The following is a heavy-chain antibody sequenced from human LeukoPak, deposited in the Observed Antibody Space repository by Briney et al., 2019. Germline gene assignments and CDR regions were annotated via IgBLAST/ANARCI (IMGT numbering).Heavy chain of an antibody. CDR3: ARAGGRDQLPSPEYYYYYYYMDV. D-gene: IGHD2-2*01. Sequence: VASVKVSCKASGYTFTSYGISWVRQAPGQGLEWMGWISAYNGNTNYAQKLQGRVTMTTDTSTSTVYMELSSLRSEDTAVYYCARAGGRDQLPSPEYYYYYYYMDVWGKGTTVTVSS. CDR1: GYTFTSYG. V-gene: IGHV1-18*01. J-gene: IGHJ6*03. CDR2: ISAYNGNT.